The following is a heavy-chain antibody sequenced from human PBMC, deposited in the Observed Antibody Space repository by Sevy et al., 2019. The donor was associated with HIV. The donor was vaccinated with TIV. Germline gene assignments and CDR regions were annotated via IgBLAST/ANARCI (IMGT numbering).Heavy chain of an antibody. V-gene: IGHV4-30-2*01. D-gene: IGHD3-10*01. CDR2: IYHSGST. CDR3: AAVGSGRYYRSGLDY. CDR1: GGSISSGGYS. Sequence: SESLSLTCAVSGGSISSGGYSWSWIRQPPGKGLEWIGYIYHSGSTYDNPSLKSRVTISVDRSKNQFSLKLSSVTAADTAVYYCAAVGSGRYYRSGLDYWGQGTLVTVSS. J-gene: IGHJ4*02.